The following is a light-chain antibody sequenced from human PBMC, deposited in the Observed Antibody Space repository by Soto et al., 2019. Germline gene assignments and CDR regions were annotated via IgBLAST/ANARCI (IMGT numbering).Light chain of an antibody. J-gene: IGKJ1*01. Sequence: EIVMTQSPATLSVYPGERATLSCRASQSITSSLAWYQHKPGQAPRLLIYGASTRATGIPPRFSGSGSGTDFTLTISRLEPEDFAMYYCLHHGSSLWTFGQGTKVDIK. CDR3: LHHGSSLWT. CDR1: QSITSS. CDR2: GAS. V-gene: IGKV3-20*01.